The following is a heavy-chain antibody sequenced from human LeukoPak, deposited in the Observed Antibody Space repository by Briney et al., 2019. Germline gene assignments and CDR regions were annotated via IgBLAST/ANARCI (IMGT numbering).Heavy chain of an antibody. J-gene: IGHJ6*02. CDR2: IYFTGTT. V-gene: IGHV4-59*01. D-gene: IGHD4/OR15-4a*01. CDR1: GGSIGSYY. CDR3: AREDPQTRVPEGLDV. Sequence: PSETLSLTCAVSGGSIGSYYWSWPRQPPGRALEWIGYIYFTGTTNYNPSLKSRVTISVDTSRNQFSLSLTSVTAADTAVYYCAREDPQTRVPEGLDVWGQGTTVTVSS.